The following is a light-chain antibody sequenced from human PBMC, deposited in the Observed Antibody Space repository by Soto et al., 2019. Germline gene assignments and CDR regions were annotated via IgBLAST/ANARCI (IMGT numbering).Light chain of an antibody. CDR3: LRYYYTPWT. J-gene: IGKJ1*01. CDR1: QSVLYSSNNKNY. CDR2: SAS. Sequence: DIVMTQSPDSLAVSLGERATINCRSSQSVLYSSNNKNYLAWYQQKPGQPPKLVIYSASTRGSGVPDRFSGSGAGTDGNLSISSRQAEEVAVYYCLRYYYTPWTFGQGTKVEL. V-gene: IGKV4-1*01.